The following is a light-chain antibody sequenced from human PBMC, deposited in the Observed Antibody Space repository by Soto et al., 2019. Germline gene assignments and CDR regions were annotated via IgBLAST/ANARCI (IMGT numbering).Light chain of an antibody. Sequence: QSALTQPASVSGSPGQSITISCTGTSRDVGGYNSVSWYQQHPGKAPKLMIYDVSNRPSGVSNRFSGSKSGNTASLTISGLQAEDEADYYCSSYTSSSTLVVFGGGTKVTVL. CDR3: SSYTSSSTLVV. CDR1: SRDVGGYNS. J-gene: IGLJ2*01. CDR2: DVS. V-gene: IGLV2-14*03.